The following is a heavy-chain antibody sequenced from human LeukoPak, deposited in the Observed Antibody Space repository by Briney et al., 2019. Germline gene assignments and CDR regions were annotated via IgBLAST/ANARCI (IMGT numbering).Heavy chain of an antibody. CDR3: AKIPKGGYFDS. Sequence: GGSLRLSCAASGFTFTDYYMTWIRQAPGKGLEWVSYISSSGSTVYYADSVRGRVTISRDSSKNTLSLQMNSLRAEDTAVYYYAKIPKGGYFDSWGQGTLVTVSS. J-gene: IGHJ4*02. CDR1: GFTFTDYY. D-gene: IGHD2-2*01. CDR2: ISSSGSTV. V-gene: IGHV3-11*01.